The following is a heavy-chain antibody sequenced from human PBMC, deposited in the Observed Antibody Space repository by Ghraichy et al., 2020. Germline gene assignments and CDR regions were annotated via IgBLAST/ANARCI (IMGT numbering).Heavy chain of an antibody. J-gene: IGHJ3*02. CDR1: GDSVSSSPYY. CDR3: ARGRPPLSVSYPDAFDI. CDR2: IYLTGTT. V-gene: IGHV4-39*07. Sequence: SQTLSLTCSVSGDSVSSSPYYWGWVRQPPGLGLEWITSIYLTGTTYYNPSLKGRVTMSVDTSTNQFSLRLTSVTAADAAVYYCARGRPPLSVSYPDAFDIWGQGTMITVSS. D-gene: IGHD1-26*01.